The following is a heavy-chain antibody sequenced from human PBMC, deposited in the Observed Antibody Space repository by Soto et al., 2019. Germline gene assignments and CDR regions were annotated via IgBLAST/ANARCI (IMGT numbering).Heavy chain of an antibody. V-gene: IGHV3-15*07. CDR3: TTEAIAAAATVDYYYYGMDV. CDR2: IKSKTDGGTT. CDR1: GFTFSNAW. D-gene: IGHD6-13*01. J-gene: IGHJ6*02. Sequence: EVQLVESGGGLVKPGGSLRLSCAASGFTFSNAWMNWVRQAPGKGLEWVGRIKSKTDGGTTDYAAPVKGRFTISRDDSKNTLYLQMNSLKTEDTAVYYCTTEAIAAAATVDYYYYGMDVWGQGTTVTVSS.